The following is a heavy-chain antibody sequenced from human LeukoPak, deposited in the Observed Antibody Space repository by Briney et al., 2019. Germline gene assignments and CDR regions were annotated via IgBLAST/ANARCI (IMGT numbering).Heavy chain of an antibody. CDR1: GGSFSGYY. D-gene: IGHD2-15*01. CDR2: INHSGST. J-gene: IGHJ4*02. Sequence: SETLSLTCAVYGGSFSGYYWSWIRQPPGKGLEWIGEINHSGSTNYNPSLKSRVTISVDTSKNQFSLKLSSVTAADTAVYYCARSDIVVVVAATEYYFDYWGQGTLVTVSS. CDR3: ARSDIVVVVAATEYYFDY. V-gene: IGHV4-34*01.